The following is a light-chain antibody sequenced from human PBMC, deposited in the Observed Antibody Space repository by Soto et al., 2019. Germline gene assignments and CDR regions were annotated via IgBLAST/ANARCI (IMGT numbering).Light chain of an antibody. V-gene: IGLV3-21*04. CDR2: YDS. CDR1: NIGSKN. J-gene: IGLJ3*02. Sequence: SYEPTQPPSVSVAPGKTATITCGGDNIGSKNVHWYQKKSGQAPALVIYYDSDRPSGIPERFSGSNSGNTATLTISRVEAGDEADYYCQVWDMISDHWVFGGGTKVTVL. CDR3: QVWDMISDHWV.